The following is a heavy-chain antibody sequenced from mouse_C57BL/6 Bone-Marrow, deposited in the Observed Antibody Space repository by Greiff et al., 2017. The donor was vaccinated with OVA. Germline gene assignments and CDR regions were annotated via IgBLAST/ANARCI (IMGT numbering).Heavy chain of an antibody. CDR1: GFTFSDYG. CDR2: ISSGSSTI. CDR3: ARPRYGNYLAWFAY. D-gene: IGHD2-1*01. V-gene: IGHV5-17*01. J-gene: IGHJ3*01. Sequence: EVMLVESGGGLVKPGGSLKLSCAASGFTFSDYGMHWVRHAPEKGLEWVAYISSGSSTIYYADTVKGRFTISRDNAKNTLFLQLTSLRSEDTAMYYCARPRYGNYLAWFAYWGQGTLVTVSA.